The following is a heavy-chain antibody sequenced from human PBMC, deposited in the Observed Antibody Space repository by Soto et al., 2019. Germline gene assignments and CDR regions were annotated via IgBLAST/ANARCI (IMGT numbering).Heavy chain of an antibody. CDR1: RFTFGNYW. V-gene: IGHV3-74*01. Sequence: GGSLRLSCAASRFTFGNYWMYWVRQAPGKGLVGLSRINSDGRSTNYADSVKGRFSISRDNAKNTLFLQMNSLRAEDTAVYYCARGPRYSAIDVWGQGTTVTVSS. J-gene: IGHJ6*02. CDR3: ARGPRYSAIDV. CDR2: INSDGRST.